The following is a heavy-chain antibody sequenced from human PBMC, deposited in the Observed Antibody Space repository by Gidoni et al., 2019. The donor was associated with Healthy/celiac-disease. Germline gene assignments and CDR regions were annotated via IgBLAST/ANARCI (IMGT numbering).Heavy chain of an antibody. CDR1: GGSISSYY. V-gene: IGHV4-59*01. Sequence: QVQLQESGQGLVKPSETLSLTCTVAGGSISSYYWSWIRQPPGKGMEWIGYIYYSGSTNYNPSLKSRVTISVDTSKNQFSLKLSSVTAADTAVYYCASFGYSYGFDYWGQGTLVTVSS. J-gene: IGHJ4*02. CDR3: ASFGYSYGFDY. D-gene: IGHD5-18*01. CDR2: IYYSGST.